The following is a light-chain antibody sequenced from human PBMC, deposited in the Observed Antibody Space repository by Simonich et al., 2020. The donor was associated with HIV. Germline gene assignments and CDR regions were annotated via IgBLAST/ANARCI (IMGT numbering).Light chain of an antibody. V-gene: IGLV2-23*02. CDR1: SSDVGGFNY. J-gene: IGLJ2*01. CDR2: DVI. CDR3: CSYAGSSTVV. Sequence: QSALTQPASVSGSPGQSITISCTGTSSDVGGFNYVSWYKQHPGKAPKLMVYDVIKRPSGVSNRFSGSKSGNTASLTISGLQAEDEADYYCCSYAGSSTVVFGGGTKLTVL.